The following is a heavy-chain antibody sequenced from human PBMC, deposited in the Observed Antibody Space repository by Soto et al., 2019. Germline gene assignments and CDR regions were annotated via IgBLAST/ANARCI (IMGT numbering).Heavy chain of an antibody. D-gene: IGHD6-19*01. CDR2: ISGSGGST. CDR1: GFTFSSYA. CDR3: AKVSSSGWYGAPRGAFDI. J-gene: IGHJ3*02. Sequence: GGSLRLSCAASGFTFSSYAMSWVRQAPGKGLEWVSAISGSGGSTYYADSVKGRFTISRDNSKNTLYLQMNSLRAEDTAVYYCAKVSSSGWYGAPRGAFDIWGQGTMVTVSS. V-gene: IGHV3-23*01.